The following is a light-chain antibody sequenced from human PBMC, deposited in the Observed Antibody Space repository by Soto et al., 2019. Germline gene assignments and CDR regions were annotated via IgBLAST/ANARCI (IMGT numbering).Light chain of an antibody. CDR1: RTIDNY. V-gene: IGKV1-39*01. Sequence: DIQMTQSPSSLSASLCDRVTITCRASRTIDNYLNWYQQKPGRAPELLVYATSSLQSGVPSRFTGGGSGTHFTLTISGLQPEDFATYFCQQSYNTPITFGQGTRLENK. J-gene: IGKJ5*01. CDR3: QQSYNTPIT. CDR2: ATS.